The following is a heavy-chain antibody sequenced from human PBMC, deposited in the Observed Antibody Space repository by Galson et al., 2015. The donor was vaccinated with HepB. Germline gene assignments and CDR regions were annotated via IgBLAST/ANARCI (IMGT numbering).Heavy chain of an antibody. CDR1: GFTFSGSA. CDR2: IRSKANSCAT. V-gene: IGHV3-73*01. Sequence: SLRLSCAASGFTFSGSAMHWVRQASGKGLEWVGRIRSKANSCATAYAASVKGRFTISRDDSKNTAYLQMNSLKTEDTAVYYCTRIGMLGGFDYWGQGALVTVSS. J-gene: IGHJ4*02. CDR3: TRIGMLGGFDY. D-gene: IGHD1-26*01.